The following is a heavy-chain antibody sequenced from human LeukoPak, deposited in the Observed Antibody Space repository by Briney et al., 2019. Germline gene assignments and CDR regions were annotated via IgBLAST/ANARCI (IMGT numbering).Heavy chain of an antibody. D-gene: IGHD2/OR15-2a*01. J-gene: IGHJ4*02. CDR1: GFTFSTYA. CDR3: RAVGNNDDY. CDR2: ISTNGGMT. V-gene: IGHV3-64*02. Sequence: GGSLSLSCAASGFTFSTYAMHWVRQATGKGLEYVSAISTNGGMTHYADSAKDRFTISRDNSKNTLSLQMGSLRAEDMAVYNCRAVGNNDDYSGQGTLVTVSS.